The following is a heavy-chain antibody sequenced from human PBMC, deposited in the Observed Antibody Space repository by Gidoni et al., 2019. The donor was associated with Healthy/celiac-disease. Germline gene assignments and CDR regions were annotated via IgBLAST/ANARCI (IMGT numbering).Heavy chain of an antibody. CDR1: GSTFGDDA. CDR2: ISWDGGRT. V-gene: IGHV3-43D*03. CDR3: AKAHSSMVAGIIIDY. Sequence: EVQLVQSGSVVVPPGGSLRLSCAASGSTFGDDAMHWVRQALGKGLEGVSLISWDGGRTYYADSVKGRFTISRDNSKDSLYLQMNSLRAEDTALYYCAKAHSSMVAGIIIDYWGQGTLVTVSS. J-gene: IGHJ4*02. D-gene: IGHD6-19*01.